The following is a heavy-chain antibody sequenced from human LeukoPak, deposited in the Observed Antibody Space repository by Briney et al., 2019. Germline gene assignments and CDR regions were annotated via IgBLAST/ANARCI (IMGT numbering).Heavy chain of an antibody. V-gene: IGHV3-21*01. J-gene: IGHJ5*02. CDR2: ISSSSSYI. CDR1: GFTFSSYS. D-gene: IGHD6-13*01. Sequence: GGSLRLSCAASGFTFSSYSMNWVRQAPGKGLEWVSSISSSSSYIYYADSVKGRFTISRDNAKNPLYLQMNSLRAEDTAVYYCARGAAAGNLNWFDPWGQGTLVTVSS. CDR3: ARGAAAGNLNWFDP.